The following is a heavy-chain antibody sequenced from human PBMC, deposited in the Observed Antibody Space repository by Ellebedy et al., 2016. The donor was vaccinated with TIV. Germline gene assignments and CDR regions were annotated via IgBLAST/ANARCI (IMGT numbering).Heavy chain of an antibody. CDR3: ARENYDSSGYRSRPYYYHDMDV. V-gene: IGHV1-69*04. CDR1: GDTFTDYA. CDR2: IITLHGIT. J-gene: IGHJ6*02. Sequence: ASVKVSCKASGDTFTDYAFSWVRQAPGQGLEWMGKIITLHGITNYAQKFQGRVTITADKSTNTAYMELSRLRSNDTAVYYCARENYDSSGYRSRPYYYHDMDVWGQGTTVTVSS. D-gene: IGHD3-22*01.